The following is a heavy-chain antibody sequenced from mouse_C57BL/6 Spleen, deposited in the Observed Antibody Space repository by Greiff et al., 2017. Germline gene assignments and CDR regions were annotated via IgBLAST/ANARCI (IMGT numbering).Heavy chain of an antibody. J-gene: IGHJ3*01. Sequence: ESGPGLVKPSQSLSLTCSVTGYSITSGYYWNWIRQFPGNKLEWMGYISYDGSNNYNPSLKNRISITRDTSKNQFFLKLNSVTTEDTATYYCARSYSNYGGFAYWGQGTLVTVSA. CDR3: ARSYSNYGGFAY. CDR1: GYSITSGYY. CDR2: ISYDGSN. D-gene: IGHD2-5*01. V-gene: IGHV3-6*01.